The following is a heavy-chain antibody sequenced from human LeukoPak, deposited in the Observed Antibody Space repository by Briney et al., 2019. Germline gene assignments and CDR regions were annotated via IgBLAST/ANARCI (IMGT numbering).Heavy chain of an antibody. J-gene: IGHJ3*02. CDR3: ARWDSSGDAFDI. CDR1: GGSFSGYY. V-gene: IGHV4-34*01. D-gene: IGHD6-19*01. CDR2: INHSGST. Sequence: SETLSLTCAVYGGSFSGYYWSWIRQPPGKGLEWIGEINHSGSTNYNPSLKSRVTISVDKSKNQFSLKLSSVTAADTAVYYCARWDSSGDAFDIWGQGTMVTVSS.